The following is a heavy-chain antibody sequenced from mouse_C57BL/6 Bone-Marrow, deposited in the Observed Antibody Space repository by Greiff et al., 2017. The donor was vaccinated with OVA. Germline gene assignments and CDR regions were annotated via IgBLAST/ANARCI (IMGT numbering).Heavy chain of an antibody. J-gene: IGHJ1*03. CDR2: INPNNGGT. CDR1: GYTFTDYY. CDR3: AACRRNFDV. V-gene: IGHV1-26*01. Sequence: VQLQQSGPELVKPGASVKLSCKASGYTFTDYYMHWVKQSHGQSLEWIGDINPNNGGTSYNQKFKGKATLTVDKSSSTAYMELRSLTSEDSAVDYCAACRRNFDVWGTGTTVTVSS.